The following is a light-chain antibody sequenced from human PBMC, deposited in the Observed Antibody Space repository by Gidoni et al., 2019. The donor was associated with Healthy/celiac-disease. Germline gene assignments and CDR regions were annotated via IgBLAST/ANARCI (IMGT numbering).Light chain of an antibody. CDR1: QSISSW. CDR2: KAS. J-gene: IGKJ4*01. CDR3: QQYNSYSSLT. Sequence: DIQMTQSPSTLSASVGDRVTLTCRASQSISSWLAWYQQKPGKAPKLLIYKASSLESGVPSRFSGSGSGTEFTLTISSLQSDDFATYYCQQYNSYSSLTFGGGTKVEIK. V-gene: IGKV1-5*03.